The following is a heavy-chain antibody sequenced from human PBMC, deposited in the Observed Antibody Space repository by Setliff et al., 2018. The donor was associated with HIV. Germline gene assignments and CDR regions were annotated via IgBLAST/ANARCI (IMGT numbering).Heavy chain of an antibody. Sequence: KTGGSLRLSCAASGFPFSGAWMSWVRQAPGKGLEWVGRIKTKTDGGTTDYAAAVKGSFTISRDDSKSIAYLQMNSLRVEDTAVYYCARVDFWSGHAFYMDVWGKGTTVTVSS. V-gene: IGHV3-15*05. CDR1: GFPFSGAW. CDR2: IKTKTDGGTT. D-gene: IGHD3-3*01. CDR3: ARVDFWSGHAFYMDV. J-gene: IGHJ6*03.